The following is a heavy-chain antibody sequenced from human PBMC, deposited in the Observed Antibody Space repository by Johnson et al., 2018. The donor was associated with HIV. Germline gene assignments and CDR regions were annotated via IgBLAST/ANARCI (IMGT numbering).Heavy chain of an antibody. CDR3: ARGGVVHDAFDM. Sequence: QVQLVESGGGLVKPGGSLRLSCAASGFTFSDYYMSWIRQAPGKGLEWVSNISSSCSTIYYAYSVTGRFTISRDNAKNSLYLQLSSLRTEDTAVFYCARGGVVHDAFDMWGQGTMVTVSS. CDR2: ISSSCSTI. CDR1: GFTFSDYY. D-gene: IGHD2-2*01. V-gene: IGHV3-11*04. J-gene: IGHJ3*02.